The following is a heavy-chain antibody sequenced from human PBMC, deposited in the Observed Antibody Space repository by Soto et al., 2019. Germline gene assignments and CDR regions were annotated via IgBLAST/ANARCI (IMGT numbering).Heavy chain of an antibody. Sequence: SVKVSCKASGGTFSSYAISWVRQAPGQGLEWMGGIIPIFGTANYAQKFQGRVTITADESTSTAYMELSSLRSEDTAVYYCAGDRGVVGATCFDYWGQGTLVTVSS. CDR3: AGDRGVVGATCFDY. CDR2: IIPIFGTA. J-gene: IGHJ4*02. CDR1: GGTFSSYA. D-gene: IGHD1-26*01. V-gene: IGHV1-69*13.